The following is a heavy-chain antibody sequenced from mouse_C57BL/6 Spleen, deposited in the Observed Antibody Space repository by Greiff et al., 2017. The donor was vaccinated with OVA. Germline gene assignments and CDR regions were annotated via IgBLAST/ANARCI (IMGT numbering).Heavy chain of an antibody. CDR1: GYTFTSYW. Sequence: VQLQQPGAELVRPGSSVKLSCKASGYTFTSYWMHWVKQRPIQGLECIGNIDPSDSETHYNQKFKDKATLTVDKSSSTAYMQLSSLTSEDSAVYYCARGYYGSSYWYFDVWGTGTTVTVSS. D-gene: IGHD1-1*01. J-gene: IGHJ1*03. V-gene: IGHV1-52*01. CDR2: IDPSDSET. CDR3: ARGYYGSSYWYFDV.